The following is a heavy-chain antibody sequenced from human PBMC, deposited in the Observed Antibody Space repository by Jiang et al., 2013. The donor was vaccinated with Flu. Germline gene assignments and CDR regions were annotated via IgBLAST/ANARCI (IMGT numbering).Heavy chain of an antibody. CDR3: ARDSSFVGATAVYYYYGMDV. J-gene: IGHJ6*02. CDR2: ISSSGSTI. V-gene: IGHV3-11*01. CDR1: GFTFSDYY. Sequence: GFTFSDYYMSWIRQAPGKGLEWVSYISSSGSTIYYADSVKGRFTISRDNAKNSLYLQMNSLRAEDTAVYYCARDSSFVGATAVYYYYGMDVWGQGTTVTVSS. D-gene: IGHD1-26*01.